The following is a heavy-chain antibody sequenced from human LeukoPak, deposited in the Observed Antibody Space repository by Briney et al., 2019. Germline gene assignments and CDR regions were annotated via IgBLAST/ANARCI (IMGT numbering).Heavy chain of an antibody. CDR3: AREADSAATNWFDP. CDR1: GYSLTSYG. Sequence: ASVKVSCKASGYSLTSYGIGWVRQAPGQGLEWMGWISSFNSNTHYAQKFQGRVTMTTDTSTSTAYMELRSLRSDDTAVYYCAREADSAATNWFDPWGQGTLVTVSS. V-gene: IGHV1-18*01. J-gene: IGHJ5*02. D-gene: IGHD3-10*01. CDR2: ISSFNSNT.